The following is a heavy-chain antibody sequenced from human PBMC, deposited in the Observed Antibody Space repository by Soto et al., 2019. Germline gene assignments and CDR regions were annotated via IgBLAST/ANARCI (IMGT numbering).Heavy chain of an antibody. V-gene: IGHV3-23*01. J-gene: IGHJ4*02. CDR1: GFTFSSYA. D-gene: IGHD5-12*01. CDR2: ISGSGGST. Sequence: PGGSLRLSCAASGFTFSSYAMSWVRQAPGKGLEWVSTISGSGGSTYYADSAKGRFTISRDNSKNTLYLQMNSLRAEDTALYYCAKDHRGYSGFDELNYWGQGTLVTVSS. CDR3: AKDHRGYSGFDELNY.